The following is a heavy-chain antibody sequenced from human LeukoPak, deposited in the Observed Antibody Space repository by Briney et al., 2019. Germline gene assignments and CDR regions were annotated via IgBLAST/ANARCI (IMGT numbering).Heavy chain of an antibody. J-gene: IGHJ6*02. CDR1: QFKFNNYG. Sequence: SGGSLRLSCATSQFKFNNYGMTWVRQAPGKGLEWVSSITGTGDRTQYADSVQGRFTISRDNSKNTLYLQMNSLRAEDTAVYYCAKVEQQLVPFYYYGMDVWGQGTTVTVSS. D-gene: IGHD6-13*01. CDR2: ITGTGDRT. CDR3: AKVEQQLVPFYYYGMDV. V-gene: IGHV3-23*01.